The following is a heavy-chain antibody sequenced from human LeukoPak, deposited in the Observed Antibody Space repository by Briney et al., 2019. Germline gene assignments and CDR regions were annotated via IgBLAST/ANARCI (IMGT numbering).Heavy chain of an antibody. CDR3: AIGVVITTAFDN. V-gene: IGHV3-74*01. J-gene: IGHJ4*02. CDR2: INSDGSSA. D-gene: IGHD3-22*01. CDR1: GFTFSNYW. Sequence: GGSLRLSCAASGFTFSNYWMSWVRQAPGKGLVWVSGINSDGSSATYADSVKGRFTISRDNAKNTLYLEMNSLRAEDMAVYYCAIGVVITTAFDNWGQGTLVTVSS.